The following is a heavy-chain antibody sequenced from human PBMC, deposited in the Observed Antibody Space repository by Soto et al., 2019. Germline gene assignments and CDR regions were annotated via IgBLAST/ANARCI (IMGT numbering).Heavy chain of an antibody. J-gene: IGHJ5*02. CDR1: GGSITSSSYY. CDR2: IYYSGST. V-gene: IGHV4-39*01. Sequence: QLHLRESGPGLVKPSETLSLTCTVSGGSITSSSYYWGWIRQPPGKGLEWIGSIYYSGSTYYNPSLKSRVTISVDTSKHQFSLKLSSVTAADTAVYYCATQEVGGRYVYTFDPWGQGTLVTVSS. D-gene: IGHD1-26*01. CDR3: ATQEVGGRYVYTFDP.